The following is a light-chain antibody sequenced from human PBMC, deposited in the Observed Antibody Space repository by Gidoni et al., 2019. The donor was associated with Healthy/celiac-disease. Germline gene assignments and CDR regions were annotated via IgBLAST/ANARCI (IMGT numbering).Light chain of an antibody. CDR1: QSVSRY. CDR3: QQRSNWPPIYT. CDR2: DAS. Sequence: EIVLTQSPATLPLPPGERATLSCRASQSVSRYLAWYQQRPGQAPRLLIYDASNRATGIPARFSGSGSGTDFTLTISSLEPEDFAVYYCQQRSNWPPIYTFGQGTKLEIK. V-gene: IGKV3-11*01. J-gene: IGKJ2*01.